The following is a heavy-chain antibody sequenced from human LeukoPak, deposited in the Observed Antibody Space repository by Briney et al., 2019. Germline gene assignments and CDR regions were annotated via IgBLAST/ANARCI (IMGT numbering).Heavy chain of an antibody. D-gene: IGHD3-10*02. V-gene: IGHV3-74*01. J-gene: IGHJ6*04. CDR1: GFTFSSYW. CDR2: INSDGSST. Sequence: GGSLRLSCAASGFTFSSYWIHWVRQAPGKGLVWVSRINSDGSSTTYADSVKGRFTISRDNAKNTLYLQMNSLRAEDTAVYYCAELGITMIGGVWGKGTTVTISS. CDR3: AELGITMIGGV.